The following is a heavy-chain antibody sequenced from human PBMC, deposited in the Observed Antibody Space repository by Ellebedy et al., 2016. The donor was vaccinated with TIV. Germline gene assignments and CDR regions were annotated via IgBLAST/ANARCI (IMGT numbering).Heavy chain of an antibody. D-gene: IGHD4-17*01. J-gene: IGHJ5*02. CDR3: ARARYSDTPTWFDP. Sequence: PGGSLRLSCAASGFSISSHRMHWIRQAPGKGLEWVSYISSSSSDTNYADSVKGRFTISRDNAKNSLYLQMNSLRDEDTAVYYCARARYSDTPTWFDPWGQGTLVTVSS. V-gene: IGHV3-48*02. CDR2: ISSSSSDT. CDR1: GFSISSHR.